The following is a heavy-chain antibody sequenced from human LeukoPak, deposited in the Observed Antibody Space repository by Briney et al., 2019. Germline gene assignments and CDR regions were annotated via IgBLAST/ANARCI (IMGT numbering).Heavy chain of an antibody. Sequence: PGGSLRLSCATSGFTFSIYAMTWVRQAPGKGLEWVSTLTGSGGSTYYADSVKGRFTISRDNSKNTLSLQMNSRRAEDTAVYYCAKESTVTPGNVNWFDTWGQGTLVTVSS. D-gene: IGHD4-17*01. CDR2: LTGSGGST. V-gene: IGHV3-23*01. CDR3: AKESTVTPGNVNWFDT. CDR1: GFTFSIYA. J-gene: IGHJ5*02.